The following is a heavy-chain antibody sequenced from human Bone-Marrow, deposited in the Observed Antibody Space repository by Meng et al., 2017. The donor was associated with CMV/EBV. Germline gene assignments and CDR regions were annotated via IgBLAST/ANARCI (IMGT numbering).Heavy chain of an antibody. V-gene: IGHV3-48*04. CDR2: IGVGSRTI. CDR3: AREIGNYDYYSGMDV. CDR1: EFSFNTYS. Sequence: GESLKISCAASEFSFNTYSMTWVRQAPGKGLEWVSYIGVGSRTIYYADSVKGRFTIFRDNAKNSLYLQMNCLRAEDTAVYYCAREIGNYDYYSGMDVGGQGTTVTVSS. J-gene: IGHJ6*02. D-gene: IGHD4-23*01.